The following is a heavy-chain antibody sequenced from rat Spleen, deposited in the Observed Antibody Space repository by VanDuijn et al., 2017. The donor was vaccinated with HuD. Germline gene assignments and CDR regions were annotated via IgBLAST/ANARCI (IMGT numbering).Heavy chain of an antibody. J-gene: IGHJ2*01. CDR1: GFSLIRYN. CDR2: MRYKGDT. D-gene: IGHD1-11*01. CDR3: TRTYGGYTSHWFAY. Sequence: QVQLKESGPGLVQPSQTLSLTCTVSGFSLIRYNVHWVRQPPGKGLEWMGRMRYKGDTSYNSALKSRLSISRDTSKNQVFLKMNSLQTEDTAFYFCTRTYGGYTSHWFAYWGQGVMVTVSS. V-gene: IGHV2-63*01.